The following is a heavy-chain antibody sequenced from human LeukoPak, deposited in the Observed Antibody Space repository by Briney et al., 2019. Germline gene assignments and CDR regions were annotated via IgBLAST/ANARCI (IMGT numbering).Heavy chain of an antibody. V-gene: IGHV3-23*01. J-gene: IGHJ4*02. CDR2: IRGNAGTT. Sequence: GGSLRLSCTASGFTFRSYGMSWVRQAPGKGLEWASGIRGNAGTTYYADAVKGRFTIFRDNSKNMLYLQMNSLRVEDTAVYYCAKGHTDSSGYYYFDSWGQGTLVTVSS. CDR1: GFTFRSYG. D-gene: IGHD3-22*01. CDR3: AKGHTDSSGYYYFDS.